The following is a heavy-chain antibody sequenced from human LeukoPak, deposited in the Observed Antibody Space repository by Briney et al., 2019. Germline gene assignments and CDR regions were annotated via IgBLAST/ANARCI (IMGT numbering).Heavy chain of an antibody. Sequence: SETLSLTCTVSGGSISSYYWSWIRQPPGKGLEWIGYIYYSGGTNYNPSLKSRVTISVDTSKNQFSLKLSSVTAADTAVYYCARDRAVYSYGYLQYYYGMDVWGQGTTVTVSS. V-gene: IGHV4-59*01. D-gene: IGHD5-18*01. CDR1: GGSISSYY. CDR3: ARDRAVYSYGYLQYYYGMDV. CDR2: IYYSGGT. J-gene: IGHJ6*02.